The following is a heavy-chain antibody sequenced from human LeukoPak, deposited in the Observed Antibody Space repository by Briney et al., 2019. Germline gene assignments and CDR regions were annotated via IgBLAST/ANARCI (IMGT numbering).Heavy chain of an antibody. V-gene: IGHV3-74*01. CDR3: ARRGRGGAFDI. D-gene: IGHD1-26*01. Sequence: GGSLRLSCAASGFTFSSYWMHWVRQAPGKGLVWVSRIYSDGRRTNYADSVKGRFTISGDNAKNTQYLQMNSLRAEDTAVYYFARRGRGGAFDIWGQGTMVTVSS. J-gene: IGHJ3*02. CDR1: GFTFSSYW. CDR2: IYSDGRRT.